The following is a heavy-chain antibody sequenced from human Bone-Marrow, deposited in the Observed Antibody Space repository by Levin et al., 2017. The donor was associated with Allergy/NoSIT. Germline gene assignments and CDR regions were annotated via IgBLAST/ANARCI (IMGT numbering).Heavy chain of an antibody. J-gene: IGHJ6*03. D-gene: IGHD4-17*01. V-gene: IGHV1-2*06. CDR2: INPHTGGT. CDR3: AKDGDPRHEFGDYSGFHYMDV. CDR1: GYTFTGYY. Sequence: ASVKVSCKASGYTFTGYYVHWLRQAPGQGPEYLGRINPHTGGTKFAQKFQGRVTMTRDTSISTVYMELTSLTSGDTAVYYCAKDGDPRHEFGDYSGFHYMDVWGKGTTVTVSS.